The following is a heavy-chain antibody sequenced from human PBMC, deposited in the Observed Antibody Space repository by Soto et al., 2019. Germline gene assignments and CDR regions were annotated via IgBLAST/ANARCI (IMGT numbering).Heavy chain of an antibody. V-gene: IGHV4-59*01. CDR1: GGSISSYY. J-gene: IGHJ6*03. Sequence: QVQLQEAGPGLVQPSETLSLTCTVSGGSISSYYWSWIRQPPGKGLEWIGYIYYSGSTNYNPSPKSRVTISVDTSKNQFSRKLSSVTAADTAVYYCARSYRRYCSGGSCYSYYYYYIDVWGKGTTVTVSS. D-gene: IGHD2-15*01. CDR2: IYYSGST. CDR3: ARSYRRYCSGGSCYSYYYYYIDV.